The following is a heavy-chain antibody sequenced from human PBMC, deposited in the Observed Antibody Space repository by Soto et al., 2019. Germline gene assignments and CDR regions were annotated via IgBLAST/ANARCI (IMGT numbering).Heavy chain of an antibody. CDR1: GGTFSSYA. CDR3: ARHVPAAGYYCGMDV. Sequence: QVQLVQSGAEVKKPGSSVKVSCKASGGTFSSYAISWVRQAPGQGLEWMGGIIPIFGTANYAQKFQGRVTITADESTGTADMELSSLRSEDPAVYYGARHVPAAGYYCGMDVWGQGTTVTVSS. V-gene: IGHV1-69*12. D-gene: IGHD2-2*01. CDR2: IIPIFGTA. J-gene: IGHJ6*02.